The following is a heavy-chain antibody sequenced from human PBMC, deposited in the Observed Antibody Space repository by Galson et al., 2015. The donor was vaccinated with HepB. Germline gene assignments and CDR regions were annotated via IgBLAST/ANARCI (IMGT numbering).Heavy chain of an antibody. D-gene: IGHD6-13*01. CDR2: ISYDGSNK. CDR3: ATHLATAGKEVFDY. CDR1: GFTFSSYG. V-gene: IGHV3-30*03. J-gene: IGHJ4*02. Sequence: SLRLSCAASGFTFSSYGMHWVRQAPGKGLEWVAVISYDGSNKYYADSVKGRFTISRDNSKNTLYLQMNSLRAEDTAVYYCATHLATAGKEVFDYWGQGTLVTVSS.